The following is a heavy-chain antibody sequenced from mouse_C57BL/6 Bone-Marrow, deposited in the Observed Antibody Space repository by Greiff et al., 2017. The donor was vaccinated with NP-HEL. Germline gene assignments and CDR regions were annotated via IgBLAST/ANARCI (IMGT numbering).Heavy chain of an antibody. V-gene: IGHV1-5*01. CDR3: TYGNYYDAMDY. CDR2: IYPGNSDT. J-gene: IGHJ4*01. CDR1: GYTFTSYW. D-gene: IGHD2-1*01. Sequence: EVLLVESGTVLARPGASVKMSCKTSGYTFTSYWMHWVKQRPGQGLVWIGAIYPGNSDTSYNQKFKGKAKLTAVTSASTAYMELSSLTNEDSAVYYCTYGNYYDAMDYWGQGTSVTVSS.